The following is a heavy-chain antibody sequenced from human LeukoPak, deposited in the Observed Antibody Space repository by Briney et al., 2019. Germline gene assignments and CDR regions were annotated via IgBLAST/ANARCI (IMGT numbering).Heavy chain of an antibody. CDR3: AREQWLATEDDAFDL. CDR1: GYIFTTYT. Sequence: ASVKVSCKASGYIFTTYTLTWVRQAPGQGLEWMGWINANTGNPTYAQAFTGRFNFSLDTSVSTAYLQISSLGAEDTAVYYCAREQWLATEDDAFDLWGQGTMVTVSS. J-gene: IGHJ3*01. CDR2: INANTGNP. D-gene: IGHD6-19*01. V-gene: IGHV7-4-1*02.